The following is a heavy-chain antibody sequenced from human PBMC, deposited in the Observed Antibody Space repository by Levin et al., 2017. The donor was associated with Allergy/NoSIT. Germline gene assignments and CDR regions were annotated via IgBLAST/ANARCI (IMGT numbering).Heavy chain of an antibody. D-gene: IGHD3-10*01. CDR1: GFTFDDYG. CDR3: ARGLYGSGSYYRAFDI. CDR2: INWNGGST. Sequence: PGGSLRLSCAASGFTFDDYGMSWVRQAPGKGLEWVSGINWNGGSTGYADSVKGRFTISRDNAKNSLYLQMNSLRAEDTALYHCARGLYGSGSYYRAFDIWGQGTMVTVSS. J-gene: IGHJ3*02. V-gene: IGHV3-20*01.